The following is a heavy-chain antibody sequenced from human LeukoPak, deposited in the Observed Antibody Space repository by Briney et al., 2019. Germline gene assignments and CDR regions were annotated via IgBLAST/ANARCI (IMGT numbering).Heavy chain of an antibody. Sequence: SETLSLTCTVSGDSISSYYWSWIRQPPGKGLEWIGYIYYSGSTNYNPSLKSRVTISVDTSKNQFSLKLSSVTAADTAVYYCARGSGMVDYWGQGTLVTVSS. D-gene: IGHD3-10*01. V-gene: IGHV4-59*01. CDR3: ARGSGMVDY. CDR1: GDSISSYY. J-gene: IGHJ4*02. CDR2: IYYSGST.